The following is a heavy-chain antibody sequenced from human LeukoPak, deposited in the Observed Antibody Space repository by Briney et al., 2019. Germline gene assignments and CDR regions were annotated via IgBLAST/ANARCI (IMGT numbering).Heavy chain of an antibody. Sequence: GGSLRLSCAASGFTFSSYGMHWVRQAPGKGLEWVAFIQYDGSNKYYADSVKGRFTISRDNSKNTLYLQMNSLRAEDTAVYYCAKGTQQQLRYFDYWGQGTLVTVSS. V-gene: IGHV3-30*02. D-gene: IGHD1/OR15-1a*01. J-gene: IGHJ4*02. CDR3: AKGTQQQLRYFDY. CDR2: IQYDGSNK. CDR1: GFTFSSYG.